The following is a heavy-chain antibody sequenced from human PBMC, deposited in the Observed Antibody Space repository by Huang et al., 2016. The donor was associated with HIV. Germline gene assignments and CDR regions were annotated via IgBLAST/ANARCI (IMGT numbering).Heavy chain of an antibody. D-gene: IGHD3-22*01. CDR3: ARDPRIQSWLNFFDY. V-gene: IGHV3-74*01. CDR2: IKNDGSST. CDR1: GFSISSYW. Sequence: EVQLVESGGGLVQPGGSLRLSCAASGFSISSYWMHWVRKAPGKGLVWVSRIKNDGSSTSYADSVKGRFTISRDNAKNTLYLQMNSLRAEDTAVYYCARDPRIQSWLNFFDYWGQGTLVSVSS. J-gene: IGHJ4*02.